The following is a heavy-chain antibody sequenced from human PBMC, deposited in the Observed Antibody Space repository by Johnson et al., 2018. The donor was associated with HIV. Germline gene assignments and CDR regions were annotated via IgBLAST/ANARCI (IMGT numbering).Heavy chain of an antibody. CDR1: GFTFSNYG. CDR2: ITYDGRNK. J-gene: IGHJ3*02. Sequence: VQLVESGGGVVQPGRSLRLSCAASGFTFSNYGMHWVRQAPGKGLEWVAVITYDGRNKYYADSVKGRFIIFRDNSKNLTNLQMNGLSDEDTADYYCVRDQGSGWPTNAFDIWGRVTRVTVSS. D-gene: IGHD6-19*01. V-gene: IGHV3-30*19. CDR3: VRDQGSGWPTNAFDI.